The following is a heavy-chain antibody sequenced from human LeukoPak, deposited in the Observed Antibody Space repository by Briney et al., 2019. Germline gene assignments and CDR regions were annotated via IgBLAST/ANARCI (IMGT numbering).Heavy chain of an antibody. V-gene: IGHV3-23*01. Sequence: GGSLRLSCAASGFTFSSYAMSWVRQAPGKGLEWVSAISGSGGSTYYADSVKGRFTISRDNAKNSLYLQMNSLRAEDTAVYYCAGAAITMMLEYFQHWGQGTLVTVSS. CDR3: AGAAITMMLEYFQH. CDR2: ISGSGGST. D-gene: IGHD3-22*01. CDR1: GFTFSSYA. J-gene: IGHJ1*01.